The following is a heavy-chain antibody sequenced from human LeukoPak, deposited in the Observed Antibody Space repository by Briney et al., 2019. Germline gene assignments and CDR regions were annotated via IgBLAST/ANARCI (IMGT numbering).Heavy chain of an antibody. CDR3: ATDRATQYFDY. CDR1: GFTFSSYG. V-gene: IGHV3-33*08. Sequence: GGSLRLSCAASGFTFSSYGMHWVRQAPGKGLEWVAFIWYDGSNKYYADSVKGRFTISRDNSRNTLFLQMNSLRAEDTAVYYCATDRATQYFDYWGQGTLVSVSS. D-gene: IGHD2-15*01. J-gene: IGHJ4*02. CDR2: IWYDGSNK.